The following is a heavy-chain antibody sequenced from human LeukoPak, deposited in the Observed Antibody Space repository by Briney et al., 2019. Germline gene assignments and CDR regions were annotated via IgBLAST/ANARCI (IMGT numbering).Heavy chain of an antibody. J-gene: IGHJ4*02. D-gene: IGHD4-17*01. CDR3: ARVGTTVTTAFDY. CDR1: GYTFTGYY. Sequence: GSVKVSCKASGYTFTGYYMHWVRQAPGQGLEWMGIINPSGGSTSYAQKFQGRVTMTRDMSTSTVYMELSSLRSEDTAVYYCARVGTTVTTAFDYWGQGTLVTVSS. V-gene: IGHV1-46*01. CDR2: INPSGGST.